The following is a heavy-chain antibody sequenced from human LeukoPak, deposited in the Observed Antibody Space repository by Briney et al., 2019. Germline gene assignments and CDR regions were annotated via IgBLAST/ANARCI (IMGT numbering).Heavy chain of an antibody. CDR3: ARDAEWELFDY. Sequence: GGSLRLSCAASGFTFSSYSMNWVRQAPGKGLEWVSSSSSSSSYIYYADSVKGRFTISRDNAKNSLYLQMNSLRAEDTAVYYCARDAEWELFDYWGQGTLVTVSS. J-gene: IGHJ4*02. CDR1: GFTFSSYS. V-gene: IGHV3-21*01. CDR2: SSSSSSYI. D-gene: IGHD1-26*01.